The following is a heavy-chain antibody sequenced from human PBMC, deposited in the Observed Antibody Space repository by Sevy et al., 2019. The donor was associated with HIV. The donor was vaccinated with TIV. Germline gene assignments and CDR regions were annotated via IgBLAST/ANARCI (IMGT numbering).Heavy chain of an antibody. CDR2: INPNSGGT. CDR3: ARDLQLRGYSYGSFDY. J-gene: IGHJ4*02. V-gene: IGHV1-2*02. D-gene: IGHD5-18*01. Sequence: ASVKVSCKASGYTFTGQYIHWVRQAPGQGLEWMGWINPNSGGTNYRQDFQGRVTLTRDTSITTAYMELSGLKSDDTAIYYCARDLQLRGYSYGSFDYWGQGTLVTVSS. CDR1: GYTFTGQY.